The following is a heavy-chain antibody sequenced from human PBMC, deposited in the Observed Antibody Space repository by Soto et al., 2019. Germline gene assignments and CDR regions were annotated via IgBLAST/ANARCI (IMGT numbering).Heavy chain of an antibody. CDR2: ISAYNGNT. CDR1: GYPFTSYG. J-gene: IGHJ4*02. V-gene: IGHV1-18*04. Sequence: GSVKVSCKASGYPFTSYGISWVRQAPGQGLEWMGWISAYNGNTNYAQKLQGRVTMTTDTSTSTAYMELRSLRSYDTAVYYCAEQVSSGWYFDYWGQGTLVTVS. CDR3: AEQVSSGWYFDY. D-gene: IGHD6-19*01.